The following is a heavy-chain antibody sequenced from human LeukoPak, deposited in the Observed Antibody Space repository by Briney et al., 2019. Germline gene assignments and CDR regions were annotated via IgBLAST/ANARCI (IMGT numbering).Heavy chain of an antibody. J-gene: IGHJ4*02. D-gene: IGHD4-23*01. CDR2: ISWDGGRT. V-gene: IGHV3-43D*03. Sequence: GGSLRLSCAASGFTFDDYAMHWVRQAPGKGLEWVSFISWDGGRTYYADSVKGRFTISRDNSKNSLYLQMNSLRTEDTALYYCAKDSLYGGNSGGFDCWGQETLVTVSS. CDR1: GFTFDDYA. CDR3: AKDSLYGGNSGGFDC.